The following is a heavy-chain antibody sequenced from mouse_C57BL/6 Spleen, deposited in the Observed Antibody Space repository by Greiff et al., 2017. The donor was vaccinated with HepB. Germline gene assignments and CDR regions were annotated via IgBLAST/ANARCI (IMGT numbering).Heavy chain of an antibody. CDR1: GYTFTDYY. CDR2: IYPGSGNT. CDR3: ARKGPLGYFDV. J-gene: IGHJ1*03. V-gene: IGHV1-76*01. Sequence: VKLQESGAELVRPGASVKLSCKASGYTFTDYYINWVKQRPGQGLEWIARIYPGSGNTYYNEKFKGKATLTAEKSSSTAYMQLSSLTSEDSAVYFCARKGPLGYFDVWGTGTTVTVSS.